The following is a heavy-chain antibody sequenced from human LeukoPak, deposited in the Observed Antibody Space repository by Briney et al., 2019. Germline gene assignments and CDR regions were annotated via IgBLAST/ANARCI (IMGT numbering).Heavy chain of an antibody. CDR3: ARGSYQLPLEVYYYGMDV. D-gene: IGHD2-2*01. V-gene: IGHV1-69*13. Sequence: ASVKVSCKASGGTLSSYAISWVRQAPGQGLEWMGGIIPIFGTANYAQKFQGRVTITADESTSTAYMELSSLRSEDTAVYYCARGSYQLPLEVYYYGMDVWGKGTTVTVSS. CDR1: GGTLSSYA. CDR2: IIPIFGTA. J-gene: IGHJ6*04.